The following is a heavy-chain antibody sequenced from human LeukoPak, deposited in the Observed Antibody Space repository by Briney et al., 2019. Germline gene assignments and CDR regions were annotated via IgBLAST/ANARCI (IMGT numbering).Heavy chain of an antibody. CDR2: IYTSGST. CDR3: ARFLPSRVADENWFDP. CDR1: GGSISSGSYY. V-gene: IGHV4-61*02. D-gene: IGHD6-13*01. Sequence: SQTLSLTCTVSGGSISSGSYYWSWIRQPAGKGLEWIGRIYTSGSTNYNPSLKSRVTISVDTSKNQFSLKLSSVTAADTAVYYCARFLPSRVADENWFDPWGQGTLVTVSS. J-gene: IGHJ5*02.